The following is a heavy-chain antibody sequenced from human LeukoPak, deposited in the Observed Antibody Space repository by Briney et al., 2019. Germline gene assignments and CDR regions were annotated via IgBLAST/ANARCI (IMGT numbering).Heavy chain of an antibody. D-gene: IGHD1-26*01. V-gene: IGHV3-53*01. CDR2: IFSGEST. CDR3: ARHSGNYPAHFDY. CDR1: GFTDSRNY. J-gene: IGHJ4*02. Sequence: PGGSLRLSCAASGFTDSRNYMSWVRQAPGKGLEGVSIIFSGESTYYADSVKGRFTISRDNSKNTLYLQMNSLRAEDTAVYYCARHSGNYPAHFDYWGQGTLVTVSS.